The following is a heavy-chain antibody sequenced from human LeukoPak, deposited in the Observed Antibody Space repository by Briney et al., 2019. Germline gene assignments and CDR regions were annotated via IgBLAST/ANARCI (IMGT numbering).Heavy chain of an antibody. J-gene: IGHJ4*02. CDR2: IYSGGTT. CDR1: GFTVFSNY. Sequence: PGGSLRPSCAASGFTVFSNYMSWVRQAPGKGLEWVSVIYSGGTTYYADSVKGRFTISRDNSKKTLFLQMNSLRAEDTAMYYCAKKYHYGSGAYLYYFDYWGQGTLVTVSS. CDR3: AKKYHYGSGAYLYYFDY. V-gene: IGHV3-53*01. D-gene: IGHD3-10*01.